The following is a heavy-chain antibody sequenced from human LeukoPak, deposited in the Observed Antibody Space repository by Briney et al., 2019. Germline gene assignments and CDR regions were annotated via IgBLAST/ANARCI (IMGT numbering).Heavy chain of an antibody. V-gene: IGHV1-69*05. CDR1: GDSFNYYA. CDR2: SIPLFGTV. Sequence: SVKVSCKASGDSFNYYAFNWVRQAPGQGPEWMGGSIPLFGTVKAAQKFQGRFTITTDESTSTAYMELSSLTSEDTAVYYCARGGRPLGYFYMDVWGKGTTVTVSS. CDR3: ARGGRPLGYFYMDV. J-gene: IGHJ6*03.